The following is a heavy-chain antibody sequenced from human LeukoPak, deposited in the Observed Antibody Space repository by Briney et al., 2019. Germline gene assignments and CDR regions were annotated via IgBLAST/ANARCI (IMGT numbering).Heavy chain of an antibody. CDR2: IWYDGSNK. CDR1: GFTFSSYG. V-gene: IGHV3-33*03. Sequence: GRSLRLSCAASGFTFSSYGMHWVRQAPGKGLEWVAVIWYDGSNKYYADSVKGRFTISRDNANNLLYLQMNSLRAEDTAVYYCASGTIVGARGADNWGQGTLVTVSS. D-gene: IGHD1-26*01. J-gene: IGHJ4*02. CDR3: ASGTIVGARGADN.